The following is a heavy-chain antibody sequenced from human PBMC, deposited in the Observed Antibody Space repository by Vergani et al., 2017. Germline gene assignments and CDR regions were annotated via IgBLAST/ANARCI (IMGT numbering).Heavy chain of an antibody. D-gene: IGHD6-13*01. CDR2: ISWNSGSI. J-gene: IGHJ4*02. CDR1: GFTFDDYA. V-gene: IGHV3-9*03. CDR3: AKSSSSWTPYYFDY. Sequence: EVQLVESGGGLVQPGRSLRLFCAASGFTFDDYAMHWVRQAPGKGLEWVSGISWNSGSIGYADSVKGRFTISRDNAKNSLYLQMNSLRAEDMALYYCAKSSSSWTPYYFDYWGQGTLVTVSS.